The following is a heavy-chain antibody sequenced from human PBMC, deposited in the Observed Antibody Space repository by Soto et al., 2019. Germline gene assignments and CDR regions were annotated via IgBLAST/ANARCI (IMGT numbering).Heavy chain of an antibody. CDR2: IYHSGST. V-gene: IGHV4-30-2*01. Sequence: SETLSLTCTVSGGSISSGGYSWSWIRQPPGKGLEWIGYIYHSGSTYYNPSLKSRVTISVDRSKNQFSLKLSSVTAADTAVYYCARWWVYAPRFDSWGQGTLVTVSS. J-gene: IGHJ5*01. D-gene: IGHD2-8*01. CDR3: ARWWVYAPRFDS. CDR1: GGSISSGGYS.